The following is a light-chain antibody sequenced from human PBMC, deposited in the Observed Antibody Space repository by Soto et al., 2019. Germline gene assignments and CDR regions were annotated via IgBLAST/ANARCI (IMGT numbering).Light chain of an antibody. CDR2: AAS. V-gene: IGKV1-9*01. Sequence: DLQLTQSPSFLSASVGDRVTITCRASQGISSYLAWYQQKPGKAPKLLIYAASTLQRGVPSRFSGSGSGTEFILTISSLQPEDFATYYCQHLDSYSTFGHGTRLEIK. J-gene: IGKJ5*01. CDR3: QHLDSYST. CDR1: QGISSY.